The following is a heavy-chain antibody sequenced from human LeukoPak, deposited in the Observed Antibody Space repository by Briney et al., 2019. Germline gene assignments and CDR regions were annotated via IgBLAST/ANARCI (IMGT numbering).Heavy chain of an antibody. CDR1: GFTFSSYA. CDR2: ISGSGGST. J-gene: IGHJ4*02. Sequence: GGSLRLSCAASGFTFSSYAMSWVRQAPRKGLEWVSAISGSGGSTYYADSVKGRFTISRDNSKNTLYLQMNSLRAEDTAVYYCAKWVVVTAILPYYFDYWGQGTLVTVSS. V-gene: IGHV3-23*01. D-gene: IGHD2-21*02. CDR3: AKWVVVTAILPYYFDY.